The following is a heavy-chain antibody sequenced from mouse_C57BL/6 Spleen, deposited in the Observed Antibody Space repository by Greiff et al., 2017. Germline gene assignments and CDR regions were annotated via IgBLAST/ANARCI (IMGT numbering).Heavy chain of an antibody. V-gene: IGHV5-6*02. CDR1: GFTFSSYG. CDR2: ISSGGSYT. J-gene: IGHJ1*03. Sequence: EVNVVESGGDLVKPGGSLKLSCAASGFTFSSYGMSWVRQTPDKRLEWVATISSGGSYTYYPDSVKGRFTISRDNAKNTLYLQMSSLKSEDTAMYYCARRRDQGYFDVWGTGTTVTVSS. CDR3: ARRRDQGYFDV.